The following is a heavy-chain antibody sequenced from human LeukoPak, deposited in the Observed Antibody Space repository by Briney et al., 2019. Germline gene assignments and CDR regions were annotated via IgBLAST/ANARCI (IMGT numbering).Heavy chain of an antibody. CDR3: ARDLIVYCSSTSCPSGGNDY. CDR2: INADEDRA. V-gene: IGHV3-74*01. D-gene: IGHD2-2*01. Sequence: GGSLRLSCAASGFTFSDYWMHWVRQAPGKGLVWVSHINADEDRAAYADSVKGRFTISRDNAKNTLYLQMNSLRAEDTAVYYCARDLIVYCSSTSCPSGGNDYWGQGTLVTVSS. CDR1: GFTFSDYW. J-gene: IGHJ4*02.